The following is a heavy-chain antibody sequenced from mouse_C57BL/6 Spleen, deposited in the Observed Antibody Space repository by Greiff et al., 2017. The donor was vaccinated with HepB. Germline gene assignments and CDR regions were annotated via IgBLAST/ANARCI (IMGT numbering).Heavy chain of an antibody. CDR3: ARGNYYGSSFYWYFDV. CDR2: ISDGGSYT. V-gene: IGHV5-4*01. CDR1: GFTFSSYA. Sequence: DVQLVESGGGLVKPGGSLKLSCAASGFTFSSYAMSWVRQTPEKRLEWVATISDGGSYTYYPDNVKGRFTISRDNAKNNLYLQMSHLKSEDTAMYYCARGNYYGSSFYWYFDVWGTGTTVTVSS. J-gene: IGHJ1*03. D-gene: IGHD1-1*01.